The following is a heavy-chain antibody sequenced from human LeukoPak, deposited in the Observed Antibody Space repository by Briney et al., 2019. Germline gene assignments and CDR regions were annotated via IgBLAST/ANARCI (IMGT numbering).Heavy chain of an antibody. V-gene: IGHV3-66*01. Sequence: TGGSLRLSCAASGFIFDDFGMSWVRQAPGKGLEWVSVIYSGGSTYYADSVEGRFTISRDNSKNTLYLQMNSLRAEDTAVYYCARGSYYYDSSVTDYWGQGTLVTVSS. CDR1: GFIFDDFG. D-gene: IGHD3-22*01. CDR2: IYSGGST. CDR3: ARGSYYYDSSVTDY. J-gene: IGHJ4*02.